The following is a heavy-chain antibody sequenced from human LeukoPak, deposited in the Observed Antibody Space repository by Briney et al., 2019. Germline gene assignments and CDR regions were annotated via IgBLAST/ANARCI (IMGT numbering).Heavy chain of an antibody. J-gene: IGHJ5*02. V-gene: IGHV4-31*03. D-gene: IGHD2-15*01. CDR1: VDLNSIVGDF. CDR3: ATGASLVVGTNAPTTFDP. CDR2: IYYSGST. Sequence: PSETLSLTCTVSVDLNSIVGDFCASIRQHPGKGLEWIGYIYYSGSTYYNPSLKSRVTISVDTSTNQLSLQLSSLTAGVSAVYYRATGASLVVGTNAPTTFDPWGQGTLVTVSS.